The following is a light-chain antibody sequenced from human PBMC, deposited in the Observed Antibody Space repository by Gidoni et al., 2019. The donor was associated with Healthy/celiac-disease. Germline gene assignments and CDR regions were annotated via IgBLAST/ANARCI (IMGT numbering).Light chain of an antibody. CDR3: QHPRWT. CDR2: GAS. V-gene: IGKV3-15*01. CDR1: QSVSSN. Sequence: EIVMTQSPATLSVSPGERATLSCRASQSVSSNLAWYQQKPGQAPRLLIYGASTRATGIPARFSGSGSGTEFTLTISSLQSEDFAVYYCQHPRWTFGQGTKVEIK. J-gene: IGKJ1*01.